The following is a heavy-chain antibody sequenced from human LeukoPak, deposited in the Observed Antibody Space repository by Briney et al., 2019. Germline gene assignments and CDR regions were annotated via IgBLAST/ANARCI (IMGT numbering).Heavy chain of an antibody. J-gene: IGHJ4*02. V-gene: IGHV3-23*01. CDR3: AKDPITIFGVLITYTSYFDY. Sequence: GGSLRLSCAASGFTFSSYAMSWVRQAPEKGLEWVSAISGSGGSTYYADSVKGRFTISRDNSKNTLYLQTNSLRAEDTAVYYCAKDPITIFGVLITYTSYFDYWGQGTLVTVSS. D-gene: IGHD3-3*01. CDR1: GFTFSSYA. CDR2: ISGSGGST.